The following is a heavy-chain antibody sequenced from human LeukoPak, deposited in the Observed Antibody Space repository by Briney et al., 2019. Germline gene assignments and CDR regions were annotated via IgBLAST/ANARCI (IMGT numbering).Heavy chain of an antibody. Sequence: ASVKVSCKASGYTFTSYDINWVRQAPGQGLEWMGWINPNSGGTNYAQKFQGRVTMTRDTSISTAYMELSRLRSDDTAVYYCARGHLRFPGYWGQGTLVTVSS. CDR3: ARGHLRFPGY. J-gene: IGHJ4*02. V-gene: IGHV1-2*02. CDR2: INPNSGGT. D-gene: IGHD3-3*01. CDR1: GYTFTSYD.